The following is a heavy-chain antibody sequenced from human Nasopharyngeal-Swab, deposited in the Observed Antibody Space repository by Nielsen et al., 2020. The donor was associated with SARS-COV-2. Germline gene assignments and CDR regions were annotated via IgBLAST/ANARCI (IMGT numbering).Heavy chain of an antibody. J-gene: IGHJ6*02. Sequence: SETLSLTCTVSGGSISSSSYYWGWIRQPPGKGLEWIGSIYYSGSTYYNPSLKSRVTISVHTSKNQFSLKLSSVTAADTAVYYCARQGPDDSSGYYYYYYGMDVWGQGTTVTVSS. D-gene: IGHD3-22*01. V-gene: IGHV4-39*01. CDR3: ARQGPDDSSGYYYYYYGMDV. CDR1: GGSISSSSYY. CDR2: IYYSGST.